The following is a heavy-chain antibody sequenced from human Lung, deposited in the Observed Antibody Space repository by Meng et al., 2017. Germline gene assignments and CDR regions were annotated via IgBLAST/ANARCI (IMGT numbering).Heavy chain of an antibody. V-gene: IGHV4-4*02. CDR2: IFHSGST. Sequence: QVQLQESGPGLVKPSGTLSLTCAGSGGSITSSTWWSWVRQTPGKGLEWFGEIFHSGSTNYNPPLESRVTISVDKSKNQLSLKVYSVTAADTATYYCARFDISSSGRGDYWGQGILVTVSS. D-gene: IGHD1-26*01. CDR3: ARFDISSSGRGDY. J-gene: IGHJ4*02. CDR1: GGSITSSTW.